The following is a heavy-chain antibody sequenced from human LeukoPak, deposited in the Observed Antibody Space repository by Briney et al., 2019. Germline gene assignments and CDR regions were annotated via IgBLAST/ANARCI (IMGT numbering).Heavy chain of an antibody. V-gene: IGHV4-59*08. D-gene: IGHD4-17*01. CDR1: GGSISSYY. CDR3: ARGGNYGDYDGYFDY. J-gene: IGHJ4*02. CDR2: IYYSGST. Sequence: PSETLSLTCTVSGGSISSYYWSWIRQPPGKGLEWIGYIYYSGSTNYNPSLRSRVTISVGTSKNQFSLKLSSVTAADTAVYYCARGGNYGDYDGYFDYWGQGTLVTVSS.